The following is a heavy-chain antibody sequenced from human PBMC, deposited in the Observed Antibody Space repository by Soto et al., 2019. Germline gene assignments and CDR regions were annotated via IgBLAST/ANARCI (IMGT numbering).Heavy chain of an antibody. J-gene: IGHJ4*02. CDR2: ISAYNGNT. CDR3: ARLRYYYDSSGYPSDY. CDR1: GYTFTSYG. Sequence: QVHLVQSGAEVKKPGASVKVSCKASGYTFTSYGINWLRQAPGQGLEWMGWISAYNGNTNYAQNLQGRGTMTTDTSTSTAYMELRSLRSDDTAVYYCARLRYYYDSSGYPSDYWGQGTLVTVSS. D-gene: IGHD3-22*01. V-gene: IGHV1-18*01.